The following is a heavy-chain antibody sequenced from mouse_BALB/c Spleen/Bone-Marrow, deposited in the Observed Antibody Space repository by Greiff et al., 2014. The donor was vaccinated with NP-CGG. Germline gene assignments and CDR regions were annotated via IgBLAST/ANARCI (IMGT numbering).Heavy chain of an antibody. Sequence: VKLVASGAELVRPGVSVKISCKGSGYTFTDYAMHWVKQSHAKSLEWIGVISTYYGDASYNQKFKGKATMTVDKSSSTAYMELARLTSEDSAIYYCASGNYYYAMDYWGQGTSVTVSS. D-gene: IGHD2-1*01. V-gene: IGHV1S137*01. CDR1: GYTFTDYA. CDR3: ASGNYYYAMDY. J-gene: IGHJ4*01. CDR2: ISTYYGDA.